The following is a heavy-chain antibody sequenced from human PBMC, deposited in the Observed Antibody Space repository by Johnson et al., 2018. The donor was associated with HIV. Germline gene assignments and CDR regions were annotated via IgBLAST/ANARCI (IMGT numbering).Heavy chain of an antibody. CDR2: ISYDGSNK. CDR1: GFTFSSYA. V-gene: IGHV3-30*04. CDR3: ARVRGGSYYLDGFDI. Sequence: MQLVESGGGMVQPGRSLRLSCAASGFTFSSYAMHWVRQAPGKGLEWVAVISYDGSNKYYADSVKGRFTISRDNSKNTLYLQMNSLRAEDTALYYCARVRGGSYYLDGFDIWGQGTMVTVSS. J-gene: IGHJ3*02. D-gene: IGHD1-26*01.